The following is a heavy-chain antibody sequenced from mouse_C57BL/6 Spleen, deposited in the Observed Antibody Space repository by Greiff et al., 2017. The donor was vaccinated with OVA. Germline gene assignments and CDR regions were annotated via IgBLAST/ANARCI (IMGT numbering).Heavy chain of an antibody. CDR2: ISSGSSTS. Sequence: EVMLVESGGGLVKPGGSLKLSCAASGFTFSDYGMHWVRQAPEKGLEWVAYISSGSSTSYYADTVKGRFTLSIDNAKNTLFLQMTSLRSEDTAMYCCGRLTGMAYWGQGTLVTVSA. CDR3: GRLTGMAY. V-gene: IGHV5-17*01. CDR1: GFTFSDYG. J-gene: IGHJ3*01. D-gene: IGHD4-1*01.